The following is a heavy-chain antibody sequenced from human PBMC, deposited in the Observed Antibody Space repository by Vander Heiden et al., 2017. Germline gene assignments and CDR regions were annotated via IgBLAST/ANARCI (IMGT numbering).Heavy chain of an antibody. CDR1: ESTFSSYW. V-gene: IGHV3-7*01. CDR3: ARECTPSDYFDY. CDR2: IKQDGSEK. J-gene: IGHJ4*02. Sequence: EVQLVESGGGLVQPGGSLRLSCAASESTFSSYWMSWVRQAPGKGLEWVANIKQDGSEKYYVDSVKGRFTISRDNAKNSLYLQMNSLRAEDTAVYYCARECTPSDYFDYWGQGTLVTVSS. D-gene: IGHD1-1*01.